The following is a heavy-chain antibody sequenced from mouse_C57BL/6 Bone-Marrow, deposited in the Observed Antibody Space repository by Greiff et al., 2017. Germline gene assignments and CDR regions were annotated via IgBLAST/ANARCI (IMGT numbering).Heavy chain of an antibody. CDR1: GYTFTNYW. D-gene: IGHD1-1*01. CDR3: AVITTVAY. J-gene: IGHJ3*01. V-gene: IGHV1-63*01. Sequence: QVQLKESGAELVRPGTSVKMSCKASGYTFTNYWIGWAKQRPGHGLEWIGDIYPGGGYTNYNEKFKGKATLTADKSSSTAYMQFSSLTSEDSAIYYCAVITTVAYWGQGTLVTVSA. CDR2: IYPGGGYT.